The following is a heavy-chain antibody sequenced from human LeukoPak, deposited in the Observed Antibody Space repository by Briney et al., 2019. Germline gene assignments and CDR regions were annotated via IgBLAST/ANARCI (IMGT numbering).Heavy chain of an antibody. Sequence: PGGSLRLSCAASGFTFRSYSMSWVRQAPGKGLEWMGIIYPGDSDTRYSPSFQGQVTISADKSISTAYLQWSSLKASDTAIYYCARRGYYGSGSYGYFDYWGQGTLVTVSS. CDR3: ARRGYYGSGSYGYFDY. CDR1: GFTFRSYS. CDR2: IYPGDSDT. J-gene: IGHJ4*02. D-gene: IGHD3-10*01. V-gene: IGHV5-51*01.